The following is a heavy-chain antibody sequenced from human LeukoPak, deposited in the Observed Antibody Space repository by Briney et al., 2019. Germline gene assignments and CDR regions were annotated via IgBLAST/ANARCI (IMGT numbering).Heavy chain of an antibody. CDR1: GFTFSSYA. D-gene: IGHD3-22*01. J-gene: IGHJ4*02. V-gene: IGHV3-23*01. CDR3: AKELGMIVVEGPIDY. Sequence: GGPLRLSCAASGFTFSSYAMSWVRQAPGKGLEWVSAISGSGGSTYYADSVKGRFTISRDNTKNTPYLQMNSLRAEDTAVYYCAKELGMIVVEGPIDYWGQGTLVTVSS. CDR2: ISGSGGST.